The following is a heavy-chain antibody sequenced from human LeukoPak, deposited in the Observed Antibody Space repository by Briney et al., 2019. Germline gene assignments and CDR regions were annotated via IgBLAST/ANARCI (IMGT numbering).Heavy chain of an antibody. V-gene: IGHV1-69*06. D-gene: IGHD2-2*01. J-gene: IGHJ5*02. CDR1: GGTFSSYA. Sequence: SVKVSCKASGGTFSSYAISWVRQAPGQGLEWMGGIIPIFGTANYAQKFQGRVTITADKSTRTAYMELSSLRSEDTAVYYCARDFTKRYCSSTSCSSYNWFDPWGQGTLVTVSS. CDR2: IIPIFGTA. CDR3: ARDFTKRYCSSTSCSSYNWFDP.